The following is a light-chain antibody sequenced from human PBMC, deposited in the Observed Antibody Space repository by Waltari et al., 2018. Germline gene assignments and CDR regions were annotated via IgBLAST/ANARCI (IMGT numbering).Light chain of an antibody. CDR3: ETGGHGTWV. CDR1: SGHSNNI. CDR2: VNSDGSH. J-gene: IGLJ3*02. V-gene: IGLV4-69*01. Sequence: QLLLTQSPSASASLGASVNLTCTLSSGHSNNIIAWLQQQPGKGPRYLMRVNSDGSHSKGDEIPDRFSGSSSGAERYLTISSVQSEDEADYYCETGGHGTWVFGGGTKLTVL.